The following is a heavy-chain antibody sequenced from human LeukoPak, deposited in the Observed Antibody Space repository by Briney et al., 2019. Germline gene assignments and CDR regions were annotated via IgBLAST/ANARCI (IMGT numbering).Heavy chain of an antibody. CDR2: INYRGNT. D-gene: IGHD6-13*01. V-gene: IGHV4-39*01. CDR3: ARRRAAAGPFDY. Sequence: SETLSLTCSVSGGSFSGGIYHWGWIRQPPGKGLEWIGNINYRGNTVYNPSLESRVSMSVDTSRSQFSLRLRSVTAADTSVYYCARRRAAAGPFDYCDQGTRVTVSS. J-gene: IGHJ4*02. CDR1: GGSFSGGIYH.